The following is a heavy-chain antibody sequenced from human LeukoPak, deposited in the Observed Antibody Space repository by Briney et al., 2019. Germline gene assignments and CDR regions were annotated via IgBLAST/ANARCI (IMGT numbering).Heavy chain of an antibody. J-gene: IGHJ5*02. CDR2: INLSGTVT. V-gene: IGHV1-46*01. CDR1: GYTFSSYY. Sequence: GASVKVSCKASGYTFSSYYMHWVRQAPGQGLEWMGIINLSGTVTTYAPKFQGRVTMTRDTSTSTLYMELSSLRSEDTAVYYCASHNWNYEWFDPWGQGTLVTVSS. CDR3: ASHNWNYEWFDP. D-gene: IGHD1-7*01.